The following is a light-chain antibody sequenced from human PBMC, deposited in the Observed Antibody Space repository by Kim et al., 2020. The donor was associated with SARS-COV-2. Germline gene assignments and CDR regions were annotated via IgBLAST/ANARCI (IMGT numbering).Light chain of an antibody. Sequence: EIVMTQSPATLSVSPGERATLSCRASHSVRSNLAWYQQKPSQAPRLLIYAASTRATGIPARFSGSGSGTEFTLTISSLQSEDFAVYYCQQYTNWPPEYTFGQGTKLEI. J-gene: IGKJ2*01. CDR1: HSVRSN. CDR2: AAS. CDR3: QQYTNWPPEYT. V-gene: IGKV3-15*01.